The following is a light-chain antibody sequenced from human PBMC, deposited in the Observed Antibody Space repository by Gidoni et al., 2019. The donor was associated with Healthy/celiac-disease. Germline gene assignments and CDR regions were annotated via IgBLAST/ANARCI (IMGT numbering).Light chain of an antibody. V-gene: IGLV3-21*02. CDR3: QVWDSSSDHPGV. CDR1: NIGSKS. Sequence: SYVLTQPPSVSVAHGQTARITCGGNNIGSKSVPWYQQKPGQAPVLGVYDDSDRPSGIPERFSGSNSGNTATLTISRVEAGDEADYYCQVWDSSSDHPGVFGTGTKVTVL. CDR2: DDS. J-gene: IGLJ1*01.